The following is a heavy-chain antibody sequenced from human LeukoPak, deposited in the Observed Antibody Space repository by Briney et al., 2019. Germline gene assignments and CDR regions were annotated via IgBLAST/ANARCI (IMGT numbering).Heavy chain of an antibody. CDR3: ARDLVGGSWYSRGGDAFDI. D-gene: IGHD6-13*01. CDR2: ISSSGSTI. CDR1: GFTFSDYY. J-gene: IGHJ3*02. Sequence: PGGSLRLSCAASGFTFSDYYMSWIRQAPGKGLEWVSYISSSGSTIYYADSVKGRFTISRDNAKNSLYLQMNSLRAEDTAVYYCARDLVGGSWYSRGGDAFDIWGQGTMVTVSS. V-gene: IGHV3-11*01.